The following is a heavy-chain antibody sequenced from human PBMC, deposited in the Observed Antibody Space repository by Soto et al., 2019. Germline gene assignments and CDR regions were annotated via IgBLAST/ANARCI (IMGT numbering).Heavy chain of an antibody. V-gene: IGHV1-18*01. Sequence: QVQLVQSGAEVKNPGASVKVSCQASNYLFGAFGISWVRQAPGQGLEWMGWITPYNGNTHYAEKFQDRVTMTADKSTTTAYMAVRRLPSDDPAVYFCARISARRNDFDVWGQVTVVTVSS. CDR1: NYLFGAFG. CDR2: ITPYNGNT. J-gene: IGHJ3*01. CDR3: ARISARRNDFDV.